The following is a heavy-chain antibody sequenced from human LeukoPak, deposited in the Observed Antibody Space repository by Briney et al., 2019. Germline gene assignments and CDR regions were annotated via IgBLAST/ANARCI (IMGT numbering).Heavy chain of an antibody. Sequence: GGSLRLSCVGSGFTFSAYWMGWVRQAPGQGLEYVSHMSNDGSYTVYADSVKGRFTISRENAKNTVYLQMDSLRAEDTAVYYCARDNWGSFDYWGQGVLITVSS. V-gene: IGHV3-74*01. J-gene: IGHJ4*02. D-gene: IGHD7-27*01. CDR3: ARDNWGSFDY. CDR2: MSNDGSYT. CDR1: GFTFSAYW.